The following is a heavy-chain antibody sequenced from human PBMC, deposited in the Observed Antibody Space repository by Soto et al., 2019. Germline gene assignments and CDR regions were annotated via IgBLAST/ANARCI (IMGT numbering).Heavy chain of an antibody. Sequence: ASVKVSCKASGGTFSSYAISWVRQAPGQGLEWMGEIIANNGKTNYAQKLQGRVTMTTDTSTSTAYMELRSLRSDDTAVYYCARADYGDYVFVYWGQGTLVTVSS. CDR1: GGTFSSYA. V-gene: IGHV1-18*01. D-gene: IGHD4-17*01. J-gene: IGHJ4*02. CDR3: ARADYGDYVFVY. CDR2: IIANNGKT.